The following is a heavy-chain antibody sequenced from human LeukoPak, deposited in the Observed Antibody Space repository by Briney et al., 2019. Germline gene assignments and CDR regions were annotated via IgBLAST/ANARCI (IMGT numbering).Heavy chain of an antibody. V-gene: IGHV4-38-2*02. J-gene: IGHJ4*02. Sequence: SETLSLTCTVSGYSISSGYYWGWIRQPPGKGLEWIGSIYHSGSTYYNPSLKSRVTISVDTSKNQFSLKLSSVTAADTAVYYCAREGSSHYDSSGYYGEYWGQGTLVTVSS. D-gene: IGHD3-22*01. CDR2: IYHSGST. CDR1: GYSISSGYY. CDR3: AREGSSHYDSSGYYGEY.